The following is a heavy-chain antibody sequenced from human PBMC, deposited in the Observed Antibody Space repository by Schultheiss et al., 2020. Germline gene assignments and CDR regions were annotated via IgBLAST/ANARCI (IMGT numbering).Heavy chain of an antibody. Sequence: SETLSLTCTVSGGSISSGGYYWSWIRQPPGKGLEWIGEINHSGITNYNPSLRTRVTMSVDTSKNQFSLKLGSVTAADTAVYYCARGAAATQGWGQGTLVTVSS. V-gene: IGHV4-61*08. J-gene: IGHJ4*02. D-gene: IGHD2-15*01. CDR2: INHSGIT. CDR1: GGSISSGGYY. CDR3: ARGAAATQG.